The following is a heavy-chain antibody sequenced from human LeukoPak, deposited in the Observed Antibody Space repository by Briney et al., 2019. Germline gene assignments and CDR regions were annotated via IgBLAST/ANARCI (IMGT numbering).Heavy chain of an antibody. CDR3: ARDKGMVRAYGMDV. CDR1: GYTFSTYW. V-gene: IGHV3-74*01. D-gene: IGHD3-10*01. Sequence: PGGSLRLSCAASGYTFSTYWMHWVRQGPGKGLVWVSRINEDGSITSYADSVRGRFTISRDNAKNTLYLQMNSLRAEDTAVYYCARDKGMVRAYGMDVWGQGTTVTVSS. CDR2: INEDGSIT. J-gene: IGHJ6*02.